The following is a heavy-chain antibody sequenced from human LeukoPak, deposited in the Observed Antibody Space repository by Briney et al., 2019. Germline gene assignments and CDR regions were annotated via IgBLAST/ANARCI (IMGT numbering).Heavy chain of an antibody. Sequence: PGGSLRLSCAASGFTFSSYAMSWVRQAPGKGLEWVGRIKSKTDGGTTDYAAPVKGRFTISRDDSKNTLYLQMNSLKTEDTAVYYCTTVGYYYDSSGYYYVWDYWGQGTLVTVSS. D-gene: IGHD3-22*01. J-gene: IGHJ4*02. CDR2: IKSKTDGGTT. CDR3: TTVGYYYDSSGYYYVWDY. V-gene: IGHV3-15*01. CDR1: GFTFSSYA.